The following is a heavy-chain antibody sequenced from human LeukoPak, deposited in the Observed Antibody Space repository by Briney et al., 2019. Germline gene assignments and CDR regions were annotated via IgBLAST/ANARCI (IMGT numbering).Heavy chain of an antibody. Sequence: GSSVTVSCKSSGGTFSSYAISWVRQAPGQGLEWMGRIIPIVGVGNYAQKFQGRVTVTRDMSTSTVYMELSSLTSEDTAVYYCARTRGYYFDYWGQGTLVTVSS. V-gene: IGHV1-69*04. CDR1: GGTFSSYA. CDR2: IIPIVGVG. CDR3: ARTRGYYFDY. J-gene: IGHJ4*02.